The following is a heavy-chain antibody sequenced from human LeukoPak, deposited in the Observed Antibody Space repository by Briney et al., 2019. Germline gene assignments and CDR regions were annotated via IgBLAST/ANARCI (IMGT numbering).Heavy chain of an antibody. D-gene: IGHD6-25*01. V-gene: IGHV1-58*01. Sequence: SVTVSCKASGFTFTSSALQWVRQPRGQRLDVIGWIVVGSGNTNNAQKLQDRLTITTDTSSSKHYMELRSLRSDDTAVYYCLRASGQPRDYYYYMDVWGKGTAVSISS. J-gene: IGHJ6*03. CDR1: GFTFTSSA. CDR3: LRASGQPRDYYYYMDV. CDR2: IVVGSGNT.